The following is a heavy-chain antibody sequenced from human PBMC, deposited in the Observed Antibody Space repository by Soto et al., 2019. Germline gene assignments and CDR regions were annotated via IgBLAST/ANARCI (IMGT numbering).Heavy chain of an antibody. V-gene: IGHV1-24*01. J-gene: IGHJ4*02. CDR1: GYTLTELS. Sequence: GASVKVSCKVSGYTLTELSMHWVRQAPGKGLEWMGGFDPEDGETIYAQKFQGRVTMTEDTSTDTAYMELSSPRSEDTAVYYCATGGIAAAGSGLGYWGQGTLVTVSS. CDR3: ATGGIAAAGSGLGY. CDR2: FDPEDGET. D-gene: IGHD6-13*01.